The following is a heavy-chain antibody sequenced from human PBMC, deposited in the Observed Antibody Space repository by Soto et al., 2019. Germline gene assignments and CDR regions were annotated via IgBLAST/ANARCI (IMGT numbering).Heavy chain of an antibody. V-gene: IGHV3-48*03. D-gene: IGHD2-15*01. CDR1: GFTFSSYE. CDR3: ARDKLFVVAVAATNYYSYGMDV. CDR2: VSSSGTTI. Sequence: PVGSLRLSCAASGFTFSSYEMNWVRQAPGKGLEWVSYVSSSGTTIHYADSVKGRFTISRDNAKNSLYLQMNSLRAEDTAVYYCARDKLFVVAVAATNYYSYGMDVWGQGTTVTVSS. J-gene: IGHJ6*02.